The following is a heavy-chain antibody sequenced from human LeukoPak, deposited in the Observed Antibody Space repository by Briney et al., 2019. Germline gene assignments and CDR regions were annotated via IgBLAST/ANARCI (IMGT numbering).Heavy chain of an antibody. CDR3: ARPRLEYCSGGSCFDAFDI. D-gene: IGHD2-15*01. J-gene: IGHJ3*02. V-gene: IGHV3-23*01. CDR2: ISGSGSTT. Sequence: GGSLRLSCAASGFTFSSYAMNWVRQGPGKGLEWVSAISGSGSTTYYADSVKGRFTISRDNSKNTLFLQMNSLTAEDTAIYSCARPRLEYCSGGSCFDAFDIWGQGTMVTVSS. CDR1: GFTFSSYA.